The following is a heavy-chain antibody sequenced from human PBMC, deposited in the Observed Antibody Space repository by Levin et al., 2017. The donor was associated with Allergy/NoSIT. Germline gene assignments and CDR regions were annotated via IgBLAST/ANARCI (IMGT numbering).Heavy chain of an antibody. D-gene: IGHD3-16*01. CDR3: ATWGSRGPFDF. J-gene: IGHJ4*02. CDR1: GFIFRDYW. Sequence: GESLKISCAASGFIFRDYWMNWVRQAPGEGLEWVANVKQDGSAKNYVGSVKGRFTISRDNTKNSVSLQLNSLRPEDTAVYFCATWGSRGPFDFWGQGALVIVSS. V-gene: IGHV3-7*01. CDR2: VKQDGSAK.